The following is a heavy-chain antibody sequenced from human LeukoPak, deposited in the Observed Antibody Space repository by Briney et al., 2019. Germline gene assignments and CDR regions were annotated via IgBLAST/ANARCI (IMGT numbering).Heavy chain of an antibody. CDR1: GFTFSDRY. D-gene: IGHD2-15*01. CDR3: ARDNEYCSGGSCYHYYVDV. V-gene: IGHV3-11*04. CDR2: ISTSGSTI. J-gene: IGHJ6*03. Sequence: GGSLRLSCAASGFTFSDRYMSWIRQAPGKCLEWVSYISTSGSTIYDAPSVRDRFTISRDNAKNSLYLQMNSLRAEDTAVYYCARDNEYCSGGSCYHYYVDVWAKGTTVTITS.